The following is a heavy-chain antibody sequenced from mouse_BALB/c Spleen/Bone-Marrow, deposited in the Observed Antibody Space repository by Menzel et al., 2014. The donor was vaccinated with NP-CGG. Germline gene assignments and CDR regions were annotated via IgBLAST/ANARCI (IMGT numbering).Heavy chain of an antibody. CDR1: GYIFANYW. V-gene: IGHV1S22*01. CDR3: TRIFDY. J-gene: IGHJ2*01. Sequence: LQQSGSELVRPGASVKLSCKASGYIFANYWMHWVKQRHGQGLEWIGNISPRSGSTNYDEKFKSKATLTVDTSSAKAYMYLNSLTSEDSAVYYCTRIFDYWGQGTILTVSS. CDR2: ISPRSGST.